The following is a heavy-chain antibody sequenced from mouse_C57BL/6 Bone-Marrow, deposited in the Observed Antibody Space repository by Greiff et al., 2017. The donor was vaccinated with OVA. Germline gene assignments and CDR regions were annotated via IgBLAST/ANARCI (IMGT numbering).Heavy chain of an antibody. CDR2: INPSSGYT. Sequence: QVQLQQSGAELARPGASVKMSCKASGYTFTSYTMHWVKQRPGQGLEWIGYINPSSGYTKYNQKFKDKATLTADKSSSTAYMQLSSLTSEDSAVYYCARSDYYGSSWCAYWGQGTLVTVSA. J-gene: IGHJ3*01. CDR1: GYTFTSYT. V-gene: IGHV1-4*01. CDR3: ARSDYYGSSWCAY. D-gene: IGHD1-1*01.